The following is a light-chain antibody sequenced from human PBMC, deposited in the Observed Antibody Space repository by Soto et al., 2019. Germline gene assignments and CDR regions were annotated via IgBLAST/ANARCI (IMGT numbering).Light chain of an antibody. V-gene: IGLV2-23*01. Sequence: QSALTQPASVSGSPGQSITISCSGSRSDLVSWYRLLPGKAPQLIMYETSRRPSWVSDRFSGSRSGSTASLTISGLQPDDEAEYHCCAYAGYESFLFGTGTKLAVL. J-gene: IGLJ1*01. CDR3: CAYAGYESFL. CDR1: RSDL. CDR2: ETS.